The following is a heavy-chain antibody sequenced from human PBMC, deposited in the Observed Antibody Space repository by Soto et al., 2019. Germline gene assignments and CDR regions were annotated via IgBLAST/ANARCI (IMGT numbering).Heavy chain of an antibody. D-gene: IGHD3-22*01. Sequence: SETLSLTCTVSGGSISSYYWSWIRQPAGKGLEWIGRIYTRGNTNYNPSLKSRATMSIDTSKNRFSLKLNSVTAADTAVYYCARVVHYHDSSGYFDYWGQGTLVTVSS. CDR1: GGSISSYY. CDR3: ARVVHYHDSSGYFDY. V-gene: IGHV4-4*07. CDR2: IYTRGNT. J-gene: IGHJ4*02.